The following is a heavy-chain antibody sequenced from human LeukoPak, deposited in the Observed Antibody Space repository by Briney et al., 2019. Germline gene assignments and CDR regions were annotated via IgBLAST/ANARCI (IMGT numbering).Heavy chain of an antibody. CDR1: GFIFDDFA. CDR3: AKDKSGKLYYEILTGHPEY. J-gene: IGHJ4*02. V-gene: IGHV3-43*02. D-gene: IGHD3-9*01. Sequence: ESGGSLRLSCSASGFIFDDFAMQWVRQAPGKGLEGVSLLTGDGDSTFYADSVKGRFTISRDNSKNALYLQMTHLKTEDTGFYYCAKDKSGKLYYEILTGHPEYWGQGTLVTVSS. CDR2: LTGDGDST.